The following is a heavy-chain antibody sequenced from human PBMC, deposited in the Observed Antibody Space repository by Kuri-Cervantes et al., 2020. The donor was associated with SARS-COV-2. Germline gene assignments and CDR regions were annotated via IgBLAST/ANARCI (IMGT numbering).Heavy chain of an antibody. CDR1: GYSFTSYG. V-gene: IGHV5-51*01. CDR3: ARHGGQEGWLQLEGDEH. Sequence: GGSLRLSCKGSGYSFTSYGIGWVRQMPGKDLEWMVIIYPGDSDTRYSPSFQGQVTISADKSISTAYLQWSSLKALDTAMYYCARHGGQEGWLQLEGDEHWGQGTLVTVSS. J-gene: IGHJ4*02. D-gene: IGHD5-24*01. CDR2: IYPGDSDT.